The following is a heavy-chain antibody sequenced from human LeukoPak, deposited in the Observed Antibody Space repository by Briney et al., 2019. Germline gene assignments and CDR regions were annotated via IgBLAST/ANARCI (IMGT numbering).Heavy chain of an antibody. J-gene: IGHJ5*02. CDR3: ASRVVPAVSNRWNSWFDP. CDR2: INHSGST. Sequence: SETLSLTCAVYGGSFSGYYWSWIRQPPGKGLEWIGEINHSGSTNYNPSLKSRVTISVDTSKNQFSLKLSSVTAADTAVYYCASRVVPAVSNRWNSWFDPWGQGTLVTVSS. V-gene: IGHV4-34*01. D-gene: IGHD2-2*01. CDR1: GGSFSGYY.